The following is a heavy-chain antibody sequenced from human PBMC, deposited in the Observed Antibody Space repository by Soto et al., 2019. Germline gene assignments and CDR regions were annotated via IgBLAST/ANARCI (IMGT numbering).Heavy chain of an antibody. J-gene: IGHJ4*02. CDR2: IDPSDSYI. D-gene: IGHD3-10*01. V-gene: IGHV5-10-1*01. CDR3: ARHAGMVRECDY. Sequence: GEPLKISWKASGYMFTRYWIAWVRQMPGKGLEWMGRIDPSDSYINYNPSFQGHVTISADKSISTAYLQWSSLKDSDTAMYYCARHAGMVRECDYWGQGTLVTVSS. CDR1: GYMFTRYW.